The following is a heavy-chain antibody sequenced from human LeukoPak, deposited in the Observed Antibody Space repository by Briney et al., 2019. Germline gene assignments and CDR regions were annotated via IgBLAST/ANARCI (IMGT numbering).Heavy chain of an antibody. CDR2: ISSSGIAI. Sequence: GGSLRLSCAASGFTFIDYYMTWIRQAPGKGLEWVSYISSSGIAIYYADSVKGRFTISRDDAKNSVYLQMNSLRAEDTAVYYCARERDFSSSSGPIDYRGQGTLVTVSS. D-gene: IGHD6-6*01. V-gene: IGHV3-11*04. CDR3: ARERDFSSSSGPIDY. J-gene: IGHJ4*02. CDR1: GFTFIDYY.